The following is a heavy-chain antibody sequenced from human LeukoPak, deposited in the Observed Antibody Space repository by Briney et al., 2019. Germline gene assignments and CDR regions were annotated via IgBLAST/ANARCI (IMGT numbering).Heavy chain of an antibody. V-gene: IGHV3-9*01. Sequence: GGSLRLSCAASGFTFDDYAMHWVRHAPGKGLEWVSGISWNSGSIGYADSVKGRFTISRDNSKNTLYLQMNSLRAEDTAVYYCASLPDNWNRQAFDIWGQGTMVTVSS. CDR2: ISWNSGSI. J-gene: IGHJ3*02. CDR1: GFTFDDYA. D-gene: IGHD1-20*01. CDR3: ASLPDNWNRQAFDI.